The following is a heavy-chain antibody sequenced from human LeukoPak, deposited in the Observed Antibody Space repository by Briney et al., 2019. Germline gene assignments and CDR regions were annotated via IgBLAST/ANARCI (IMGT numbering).Heavy chain of an antibody. Sequence: SETLSLTCTVSGGSISSSSYYWGWIRQLPGKGLEWIGSIYYSGSTYYNPSLKSRVTISVDTSKNQFSLKLSSVTAADTAVYYCARVFRDYDSAVFDYWGQGTLVTVSS. J-gene: IGHJ4*02. CDR3: ARVFRDYDSAVFDY. CDR1: GGSISSSSYY. CDR2: IYYSGST. V-gene: IGHV4-39*07. D-gene: IGHD3-22*01.